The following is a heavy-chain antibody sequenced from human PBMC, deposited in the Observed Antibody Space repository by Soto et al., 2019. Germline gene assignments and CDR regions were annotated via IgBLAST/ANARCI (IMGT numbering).Heavy chain of an antibody. CDR1: GFTFTSYG. CDR2: ISGSGGST. J-gene: IGHJ4*02. V-gene: IGHV3-23*01. CDR3: ARVNGYSSGWFDY. Sequence: EVQLLESGGGLVQPGGSLRLSCAASGFTFTSYGMSWVRQAPGKGLEWVSAISGSGGSTYYADSVKGRFTISRDNSKNTLYQQMNSLRAEDTAVYYCARVNGYSSGWFDYWGQGTLVTVSS. D-gene: IGHD6-19*01.